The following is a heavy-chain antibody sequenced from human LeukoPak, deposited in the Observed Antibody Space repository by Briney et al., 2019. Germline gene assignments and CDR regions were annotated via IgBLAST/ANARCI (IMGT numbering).Heavy chain of an antibody. D-gene: IGHD6-19*01. J-gene: IGHJ4*02. CDR3: ASLGRYSSGWYDY. CDR2: ISSSSSYI. CDR1: GFTFSSYS. Sequence: GGSLRLSCAASGFTFSSYSMNWVRQAPGKGLEWVSSISSSSSYIYYADSVKGRFSISRDNAKNSLYLQMNSLRAEDTAVYYCASLGRYSSGWYDYWGQGTLVTVSS. V-gene: IGHV3-21*01.